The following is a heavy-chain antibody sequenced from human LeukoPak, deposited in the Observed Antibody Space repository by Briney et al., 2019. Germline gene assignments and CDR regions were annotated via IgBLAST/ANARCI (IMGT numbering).Heavy chain of an antibody. CDR3: ARDKRWYDILTGYSPTYGMDV. Sequence: GGSLRLSCAASGFTFSSYWMSWVGQAPGKGREWVANIKQEGREKYYVDSVKGRFTISRDNAKNSLYLQMNSLRAEDTAVYYCARDKRWYDILTGYSPTYGMDVWGQGTTVTVSS. J-gene: IGHJ6*02. CDR1: GFTFSSYW. V-gene: IGHV3-7*03. D-gene: IGHD3-9*01. CDR2: IKQEGREK.